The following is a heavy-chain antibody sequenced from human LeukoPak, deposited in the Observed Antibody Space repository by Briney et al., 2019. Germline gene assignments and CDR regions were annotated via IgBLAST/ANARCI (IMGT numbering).Heavy chain of an antibody. V-gene: IGHV5-51*01. Sequence: KHGESLKISCKVSGYSFTSCCIGWVRQMPGKGLEWMGIIYPGDSGPTYSPSFQGQVTISVDKSINTAYLQWSSLQASDTAMYYCGMSGDRVPLQDDVFDVWGQGTMVTVST. CDR1: GYSFTSCC. J-gene: IGHJ3*01. D-gene: IGHD1-26*01. CDR3: GMSGDRVPLQDDVFDV. CDR2: IYPGDSGP.